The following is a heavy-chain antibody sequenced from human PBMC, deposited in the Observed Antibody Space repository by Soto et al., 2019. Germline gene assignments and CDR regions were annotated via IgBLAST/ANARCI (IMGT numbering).Heavy chain of an antibody. CDR1: GFTFSDYY. D-gene: IGHD1-26*01. V-gene: IGHV3-11*05. CDR2: ISSGSTYT. J-gene: IGHJ2*01. Sequence: QVPLVESGGGLVKPGGSLRLSCAASGFTFSDYYMSWIRQAPGKGLEWVSFISSGSTYTNYADSVKGRFTISRDNAKNSLYLQMNSLRAEDTAVYYCARGARVGGTDSSWYFDLWGRGTLVTVSS. CDR3: ARGARVGGTDSSWYFDL.